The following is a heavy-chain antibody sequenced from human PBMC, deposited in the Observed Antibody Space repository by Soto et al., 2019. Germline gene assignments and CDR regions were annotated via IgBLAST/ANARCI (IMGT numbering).Heavy chain of an antibody. Sequence: ASVKVSCKASGYTFTGYYMHWVRQAPGQGLEWMGWINPNSGGTNYAQKFQGWVTMTRDTSISTTYMELSRLRSDDKAVYYCARGQHPLYSSSSVYYYYGMDVWGQGTTVTV. D-gene: IGHD6-6*01. J-gene: IGHJ6*02. CDR2: INPNSGGT. CDR1: GYTFTGYY. V-gene: IGHV1-2*04. CDR3: ARGQHPLYSSSSVYYYYGMDV.